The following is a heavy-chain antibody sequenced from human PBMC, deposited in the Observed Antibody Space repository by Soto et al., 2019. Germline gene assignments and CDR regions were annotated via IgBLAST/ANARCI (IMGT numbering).Heavy chain of an antibody. CDR1: GFTFSSYA. CDR3: AKSGRDGYNYLTDY. J-gene: IGHJ4*02. V-gene: IGHV3-23*01. Sequence: GGSLRLSCAASGFTFSSYAMSWVRQAPGKGLEWVSAISGSGGSTYYADSVKGRFTISRDNSKNTLYLQMNSLRAEDTAVYYCAKSGRDGYNYLTDYWGQGTLVTVSS. D-gene: IGHD5-12*01. CDR2: ISGSGGST.